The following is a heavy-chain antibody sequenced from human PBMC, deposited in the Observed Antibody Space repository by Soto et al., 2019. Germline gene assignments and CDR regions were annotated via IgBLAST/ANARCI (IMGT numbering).Heavy chain of an antibody. J-gene: IGHJ3*02. CDR2: IYWDDDK. CDR3: AHRQFYNSGALDI. Sequence: QKTLKESGPTLVKPTQTLTLTCTLSGFSLNTDGVAVGWIRQPPGTALEWLALIYWDDDKRDRPSLKTRLTIAKVTSNNHVVLTMTNMDPVDTSTDYCAHRQFYNSGALDIWGQGKMVTVSS. D-gene: IGHD6-19*01. CDR1: GFSLNTDGVA. V-gene: IGHV2-5*02.